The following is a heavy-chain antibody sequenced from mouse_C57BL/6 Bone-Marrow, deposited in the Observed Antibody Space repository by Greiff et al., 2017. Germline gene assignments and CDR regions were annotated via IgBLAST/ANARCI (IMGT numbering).Heavy chain of an antibody. V-gene: IGHV5-6*01. D-gene: IGHD1-1*01. CDR1: GFTFSSYG. Sequence: EVQGVESGGDLVKPGGSLKLSCAASGFTFSSYGMSWVRQTPDKRLEWVATISSGGSYTYYPDSVKGRFTISRDNAKNTLYLQMSSLKAEDTAMXYCARHVSYGSSYDYAMDYWGQGTSVTVSS. J-gene: IGHJ4*01. CDR2: ISSGGSYT. CDR3: ARHVSYGSSYDYAMDY.